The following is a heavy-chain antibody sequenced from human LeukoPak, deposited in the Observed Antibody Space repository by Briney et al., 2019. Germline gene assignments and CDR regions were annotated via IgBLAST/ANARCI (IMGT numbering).Heavy chain of an antibody. D-gene: IGHD2-2*01. V-gene: IGHV3-21*01. J-gene: IGHJ6*02. CDR1: GFTFSSYS. CDR2: ISSSSSYI. CDR3: ARDRKPRPSRYPLTSYGMDV. Sequence: KPGGSLRLSCAASGFTFSSYSMNWVRQAPGKGLEWVSSISSSSSYIYYADSVKGRFTISRDNAKNSLYLQMNSLRAEDTAVYYCARDRKPRPSRYPLTSYGMDVWGQGTTVTVSS.